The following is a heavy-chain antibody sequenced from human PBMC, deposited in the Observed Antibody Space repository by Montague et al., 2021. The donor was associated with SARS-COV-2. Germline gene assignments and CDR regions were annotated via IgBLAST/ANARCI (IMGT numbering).Heavy chain of an antibody. D-gene: IGHD4-17*01. CDR1: GGSISSASYY. CDR2: IYSTVIT. Sequence: TLSLTCTVSGGSISSASYYWSWIRQPAGKGLEGIGHIYSTVITNYNPSLKSRVTLAVDLSKNQFCLKMTSVTAADTAVYYCASDPHDYVWFDPWGQGTLVPVPS. J-gene: IGHJ5*02. CDR3: ASDPHDYVWFDP. V-gene: IGHV4-61*09.